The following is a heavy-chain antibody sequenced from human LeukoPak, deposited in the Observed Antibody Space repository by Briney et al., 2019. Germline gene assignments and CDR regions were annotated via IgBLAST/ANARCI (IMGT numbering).Heavy chain of an antibody. D-gene: IGHD3-9*01. Sequence: GGSLRLSCAASGFTFSSYAMSWVRQAPGKGLEWVSAISGSGGSTYYADSVKGRFTISRDNSKNTLYLQMNSLRAEDTAVYHYAKAGDPYDILTGYDYWGQGTLVTVSS. CDR3: AKAGDPYDILTGYDY. J-gene: IGHJ4*02. CDR1: GFTFSSYA. CDR2: ISGSGGST. V-gene: IGHV3-23*01.